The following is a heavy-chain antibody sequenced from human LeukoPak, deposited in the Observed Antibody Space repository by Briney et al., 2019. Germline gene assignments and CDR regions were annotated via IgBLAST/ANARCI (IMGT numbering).Heavy chain of an antibody. Sequence: AGGSLRLSCAASGFTFSSYAMHWVRQAPGKGLEWVAVISYDGSNKYYADPVKGRFTISRDNSKNTLYLQMNSLRAEDTAVYYCARARGGWLQLPDYWGQGTLVTVSS. V-gene: IGHV3-30-3*01. D-gene: IGHD5-24*01. CDR1: GFTFSSYA. J-gene: IGHJ4*02. CDR3: ARARGGWLQLPDY. CDR2: ISYDGSNK.